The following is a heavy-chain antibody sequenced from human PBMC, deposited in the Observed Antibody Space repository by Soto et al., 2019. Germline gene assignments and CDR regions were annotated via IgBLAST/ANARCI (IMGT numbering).Heavy chain of an antibody. CDR2: ISSGSTTT. Sequence: PGGSLRLSCAASGFPFRIFGMNLVRQSPGKGLEWVSYISSGSTTTYYADSVKGRFTISRDDDKNSLYLQMDSLRDEDTAVYYCASPKSFDYLGQGTLVTVSS. J-gene: IGHJ4*02. V-gene: IGHV3-48*02. CDR1: GFPFRIFG. CDR3: ASPKSFDY.